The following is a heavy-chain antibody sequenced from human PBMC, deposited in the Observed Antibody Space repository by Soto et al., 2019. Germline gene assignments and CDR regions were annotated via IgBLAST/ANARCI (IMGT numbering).Heavy chain of an antibody. D-gene: IGHD2-15*01. CDR1: GFTSTNYA. J-gene: IGHJ6*02. CDR2: ISGSGEST. CDR3: AKDFGDIVVVVLAPYGMDV. V-gene: IGHV3-23*01. Sequence: HPGGSLRLSCAASGFTSTNYAMNWVRQAPGKGLEWVSVISGSGESTYYADSVKGRFTISRDNSKNTLYLQMNSLRAEDTAVYFCAKDFGDIVVVVLAPYGMDVWGLGTTVTVSS.